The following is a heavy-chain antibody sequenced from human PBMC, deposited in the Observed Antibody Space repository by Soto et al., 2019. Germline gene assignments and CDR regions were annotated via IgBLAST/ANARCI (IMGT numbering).Heavy chain of an antibody. CDR3: ATYRKFFQI. V-gene: IGHV4-59*04. CDR2: IYNSGST. CDR1: GGSISSYY. J-gene: IGHJ3*02. Sequence: SETLSLTCTVSGGSISSYYWSWIRQPPGKGLEWIGFIYNSGSTYYNSSLKSRVTISVDRSKNHFFLNLTSVTAADTAVYYCATYRKFFQIWGQGTKVTVSS.